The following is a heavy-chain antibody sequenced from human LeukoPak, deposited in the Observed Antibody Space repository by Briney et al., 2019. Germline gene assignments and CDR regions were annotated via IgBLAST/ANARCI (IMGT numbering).Heavy chain of an antibody. CDR3: ARLGYCSGGSCLGADY. D-gene: IGHD2-15*01. Sequence: SETLSLTCTVSGGSISSYYWSWIRQPPGKGLEWIGYIYYSGSTNYNPSLKSRVTISVDTSKNQFSLKLSSVTAADTAVYYCARLGYCSGGSCLGADYWGQGTLVIVSS. J-gene: IGHJ4*02. CDR1: GGSISSYY. CDR2: IYYSGST. V-gene: IGHV4-59*08.